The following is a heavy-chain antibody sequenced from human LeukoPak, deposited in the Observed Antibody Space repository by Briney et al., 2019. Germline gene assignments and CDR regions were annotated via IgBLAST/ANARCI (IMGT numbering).Heavy chain of an antibody. J-gene: IGHJ3*02. Sequence: GGSLRLSCAASGFTFSIYAMSWVRQAPGKGLGWVSGISGSGGSTYYADSVKGRFTISRDNSKNTLYLQMNTLRAEDTAVYYCARPRTVAAAFDIWGQGTMVTVSS. CDR2: ISGSGGST. CDR3: ARPRTVAAAFDI. V-gene: IGHV3-23*01. CDR1: GFTFSIYA. D-gene: IGHD6-25*01.